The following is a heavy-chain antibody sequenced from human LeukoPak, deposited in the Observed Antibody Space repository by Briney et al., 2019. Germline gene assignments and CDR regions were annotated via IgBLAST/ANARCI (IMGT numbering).Heavy chain of an antibody. CDR1: GGTFTNYT. CDR3: ARGTDGNNFDY. Sequence: GASVKVSCKASGGTFTNYTITWVRQAPGQGVEWMGGIIPVFGAANYAQKFHGRVTISTGESTNSVYMELNSLTSEDTAVYYCARGTDGNNFDYWGQGTLVTVSS. CDR2: IIPVFGAA. J-gene: IGHJ4*02. D-gene: IGHD1-14*01. V-gene: IGHV1-69*05.